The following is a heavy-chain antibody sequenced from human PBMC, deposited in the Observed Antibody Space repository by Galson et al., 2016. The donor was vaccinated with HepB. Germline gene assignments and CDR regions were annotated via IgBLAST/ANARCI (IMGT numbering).Heavy chain of an antibody. CDR2: ISRSGDSR. Sequence: SLRLSCAASGFTFNNYGMTWVRQAPGKGLEVVSSISRSGDSRDYADSVKGRFTISRDNSNNMLFLQMNSLRADDTAVYYCAKRHEYCPPVGCSVDYWGQGTLVSVSS. J-gene: IGHJ4*02. CDR3: AKRHEYCPPVGCSVDY. CDR1: GFTFNNYG. V-gene: IGHV3-23*01. D-gene: IGHD2/OR15-2a*01.